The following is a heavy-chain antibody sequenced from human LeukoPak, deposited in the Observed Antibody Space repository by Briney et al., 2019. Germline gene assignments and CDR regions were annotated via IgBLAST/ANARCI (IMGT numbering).Heavy chain of an antibody. J-gene: IGHJ3*02. CDR2: ISAYNGNT. V-gene: IGHV1-18*01. CDR1: GYTFTSYG. Sequence: ASVTVSCKASGYTFTSYGISWVRQAPGQGLEWMGWISAYNGNTNYAQKLQGRVTMTTDTSTSTAYMELRSLRSDDTAVYYCARDSKLRFLEWLSEEAFDIWGQGTMVTVSS. D-gene: IGHD3-3*01. CDR3: ARDSKLRFLEWLSEEAFDI.